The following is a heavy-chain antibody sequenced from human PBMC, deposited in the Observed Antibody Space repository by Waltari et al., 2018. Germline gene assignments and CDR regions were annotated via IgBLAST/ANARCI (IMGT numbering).Heavy chain of an antibody. D-gene: IGHD3-10*01. CDR1: GYTFTYYW. Sequence: EVRLVQSGAEVKKPGESLRISCKASGYTFTYYWIAGMRQTPGQGLEWIGTIYPRDSDTRYNPSFHGQVTMSADEYMATTSLQWSSLRASDTAIYYCARPRDAGSHYAFWGQGTVVTVS. CDR2: IYPRDSDT. CDR3: ARPRDAGSHYAF. V-gene: IGHV5-51*01. J-gene: IGHJ4*02.